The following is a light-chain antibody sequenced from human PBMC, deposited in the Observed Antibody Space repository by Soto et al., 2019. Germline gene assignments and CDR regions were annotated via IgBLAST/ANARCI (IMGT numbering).Light chain of an antibody. CDR1: QSVSSNY. J-gene: IGKJ1*01. CDR2: AAS. CDR3: QQYGSAPWT. V-gene: IGKV3-20*01. Sequence: IVLTQSPATLSLSQGERATISGRASQSVSSNYLAWYQQKPGQAPRLLIYAASNRASGIPDRFGGSGSGADFTLTVSRLEPEDFAVYYCQQYGSAPWTFGQGTKVEI.